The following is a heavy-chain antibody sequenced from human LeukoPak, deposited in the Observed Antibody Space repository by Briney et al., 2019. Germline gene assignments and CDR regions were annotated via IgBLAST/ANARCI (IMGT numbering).Heavy chain of an antibody. CDR2: IDHSGST. D-gene: IGHD4-17*01. J-gene: IGHJ4*02. CDR1: GYSISSGYY. CDR3: ARDPTIYDYGDYYFDY. Sequence: SETLSLTCNVPGYSISSGYYWGWIRQPPGKGLEWIGSIDHSGSTYYNPSLKSRVTISVDTSKNQFSLQLTSVTAADTALYYCARDPTIYDYGDYYFDYWGQGTLVTVSS. V-gene: IGHV4-38-2*02.